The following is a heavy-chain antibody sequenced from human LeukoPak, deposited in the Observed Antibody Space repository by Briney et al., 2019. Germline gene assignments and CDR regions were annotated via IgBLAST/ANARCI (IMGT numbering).Heavy chain of an antibody. V-gene: IGHV3-48*04. CDR1: GFTFSNYG. CDR2: ISSSGSTI. CDR3: AREAVEQWLEGGVY. D-gene: IGHD6-19*01. J-gene: IGHJ4*02. Sequence: PGGSLRLSCAASGFTFSNYGMNWVRQAPGKGLEWVSYISSSGSTIYYADSVKGRFTISRDNAKNSLYLQMNSLRAEDTAVYYCAREAVEQWLEGGVYWGQGTLVTVSS.